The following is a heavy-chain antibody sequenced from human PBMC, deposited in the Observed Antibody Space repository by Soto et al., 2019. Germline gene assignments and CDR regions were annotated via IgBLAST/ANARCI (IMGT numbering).Heavy chain of an antibody. CDR2: IFHGGNT. CDR1: GFFISSGNY. CDR3: ARARWYDAFDV. Sequence: SETLSLTCSVSGFFISSGNYWGWIRKPPGKGLEWIGSIFHGGNTYYNPSLKSRVTISVDMSKNQFSLKLNSVTAADTAVYYCARARWYDAFDVWGQGTVVTVSS. D-gene: IGHD2-15*01. J-gene: IGHJ3*01. V-gene: IGHV4-38-2*02.